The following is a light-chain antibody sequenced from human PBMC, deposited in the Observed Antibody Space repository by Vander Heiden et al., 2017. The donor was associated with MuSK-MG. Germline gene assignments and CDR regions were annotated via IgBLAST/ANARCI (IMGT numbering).Light chain of an antibody. J-gene: IGLJ2*01. V-gene: IGLV3-1*01. CDR2: QDT. CDR3: QAWDSSHKVI. CDR1: QLADTY. Sequence: SYDLTPPPSVSVSQGQTGIIPCSGPQLADTYVSSCRQRPGQTPVLVIYQDTKRPSEIPDRSSASNAGNTATLTISGAHEMDEADYYCQAWDSSHKVIFGGGTKLTVL.